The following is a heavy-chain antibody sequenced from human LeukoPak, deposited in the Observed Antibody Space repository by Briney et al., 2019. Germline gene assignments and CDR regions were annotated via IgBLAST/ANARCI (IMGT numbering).Heavy chain of an antibody. CDR3: ARGKPTPADDAFDI. V-gene: IGHV4-34*01. CDR1: GGSFSGYY. Sequence: SETLSLTCAVYGGSFSGYYWSWIRQPPGKGLEWIGEINHSGSTNYNPSLKSRVTISVDTSKNQFSLKLSSVTAADTAVYHCARGKPTPADDAFDIWGQGTMVTVSS. J-gene: IGHJ3*02. CDR2: INHSGST.